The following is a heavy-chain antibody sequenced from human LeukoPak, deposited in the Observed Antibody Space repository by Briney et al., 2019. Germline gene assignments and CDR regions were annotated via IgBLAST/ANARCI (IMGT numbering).Heavy chain of an antibody. V-gene: IGHV3-15*01. Sequence: GGSLRLSCAASGSTFSNAWMSWVRQAPGKGLEWVGRIKSKTDGGTTDYAAPVKGRFTISRDDSKNTLYLQMNSLKTEDTAVYYCTTLYYYDSSGYPQGFYWGQGTLVTVSS. J-gene: IGHJ4*02. CDR2: IKSKTDGGTT. D-gene: IGHD3-22*01. CDR3: TTLYYYDSSGYPQGFY. CDR1: GSTFSNAW.